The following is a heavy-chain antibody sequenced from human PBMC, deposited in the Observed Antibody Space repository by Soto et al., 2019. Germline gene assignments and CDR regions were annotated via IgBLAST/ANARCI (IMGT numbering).Heavy chain of an antibody. J-gene: IGHJ5*02. CDR3: ARSRKQWPMNWFDP. Sequence: QPGGSLRLSCAASGFTFSSYSMNWVRQAPGKGLEWVSYISSSSSTIYYADSVKGRFTISRDNAKNSLYLQMNSLRAEDTAVYYCARSRKQWPMNWFDPWGQGTLVTVSS. CDR1: GFTFSSYS. CDR2: ISSSSSTI. V-gene: IGHV3-48*01. D-gene: IGHD6-19*01.